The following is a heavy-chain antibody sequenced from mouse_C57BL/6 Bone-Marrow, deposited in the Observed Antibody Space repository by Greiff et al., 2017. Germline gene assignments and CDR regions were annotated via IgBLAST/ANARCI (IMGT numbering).Heavy chain of an antibody. CDR2: ISSGGDYI. Sequence: EVQRVESGEGLVKPGGSLKLSCAASGFTFSSYAMSWVRQTPEKRLEWVAYISSGGDYIYYADTVKGRFTISRDNARNTLYLQMSSLKSEDTAMYYCTRTHYYGVAGRGFAYWGQGTLVTVSA. D-gene: IGHD1-1*01. CDR3: TRTHYYGVAGRGFAY. CDR1: GFTFSSYA. J-gene: IGHJ3*01. V-gene: IGHV5-9-1*02.